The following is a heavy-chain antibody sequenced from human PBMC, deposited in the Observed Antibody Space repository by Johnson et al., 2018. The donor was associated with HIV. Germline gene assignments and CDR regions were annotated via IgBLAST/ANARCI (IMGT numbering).Heavy chain of an antibody. CDR2: IYSGGRT. CDR1: GFTVSSNY. D-gene: IGHD2-2*01. CDR3: AKVVVVPAAIWAFDI. J-gene: IGHJ3*02. Sequence: VQLVESGGGVVQPGRSLRLSCAASGFTVSSNYMSWVRQAPGKGLEWVSIIYSGGRTYYADSVKGRFTISRDNSKNTLYLQMNSLRAEDTAVYYCAKVVVVPAAIWAFDIWGQGTMVTVSS. V-gene: IGHV3-66*01.